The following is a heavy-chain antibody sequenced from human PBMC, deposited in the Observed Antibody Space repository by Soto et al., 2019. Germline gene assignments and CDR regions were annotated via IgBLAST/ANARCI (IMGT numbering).Heavy chain of an antibody. CDR3: ARGGSRFYAMDV. J-gene: IGHJ6*02. V-gene: IGHV4-30-2*01. Sequence: QRQRQESGSGLVKPSQTLSLSCAVSGGSISSGGYSWSWIRQPPGKGLEWIGHIYHGGSTHYNPSLRSRVTISVDMSKTHFSLKLSSVTAADTAVYYCARGGSRFYAMDVWGQGTTVSV. CDR1: GGSISSGGYS. CDR2: IYHGGST.